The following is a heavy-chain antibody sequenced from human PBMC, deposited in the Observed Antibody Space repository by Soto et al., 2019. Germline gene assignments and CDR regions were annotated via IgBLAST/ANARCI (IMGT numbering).Heavy chain of an antibody. CDR3: WGYSRPSGAFDI. J-gene: IGHJ3*02. Sequence: SVKVSCKASGYTFTSYYMHWVRQAPGQGLEWMGIINPSGGSTSYAQKFQGRVTMTRDTSTSTVYMELSSLRSEDTAVYYCWGYSRPSGAFDIWGQGTMVTVSS. CDR2: INPSGGST. D-gene: IGHD2-21*01. V-gene: IGHV1-46*01. CDR1: GYTFTSYY.